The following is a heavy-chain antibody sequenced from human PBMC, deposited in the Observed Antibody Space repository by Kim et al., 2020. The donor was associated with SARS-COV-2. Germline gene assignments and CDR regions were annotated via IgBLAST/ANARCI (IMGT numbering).Heavy chain of an antibody. Sequence: ASVKVSCKVSGYTLTELSMHWVRQAPGKGLEWMGGSDPEDGETIYAQKFQGRVTMTEDTSTDTAYMELSSLRSEDTAVYYCATDKPDHNGYCSGGSCSPNFDYWGQGTLVTVSS. D-gene: IGHD2-15*01. J-gene: IGHJ4*02. CDR2: SDPEDGET. CDR3: ATDKPDHNGYCSGGSCSPNFDY. V-gene: IGHV1-24*01. CDR1: GYTLTELS.